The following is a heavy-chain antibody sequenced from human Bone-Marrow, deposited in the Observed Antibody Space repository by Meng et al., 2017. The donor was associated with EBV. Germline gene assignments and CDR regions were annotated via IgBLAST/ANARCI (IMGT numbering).Heavy chain of an antibody. CDR1: GYTFPRTSFA. CDR3: ARGQHDYAFDY. D-gene: IGHD4-17*01. CDR2: INAGNGNK. V-gene: IGHV1-3*01. Sequence: VRVVHPRAEWKKTGPFLKVSCRAPGYTFPRTSFALHWVRQAPGQRLDWMGWINAGNGNKKYSQNFQGKFTITRDTSATTVHMELRSPRSEDTAVYYCARGQHDYAFDYWGQGTLVTVSS. J-gene: IGHJ4*02.